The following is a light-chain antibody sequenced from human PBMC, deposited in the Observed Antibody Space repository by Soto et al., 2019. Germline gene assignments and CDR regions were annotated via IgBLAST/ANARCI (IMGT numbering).Light chain of an antibody. CDR1: SNDVGGYNS. V-gene: IGLV2-14*01. Sequence: QSVLTQPASVSGSPGQSITISCTGTSNDVGGYNSVSWYQQYPGKAPKLLIFEVTNRPSGVSSRFSASKSGNTASLTISGPRAEDEADYYCNSHRDINPYYVFGTGTKGTVL. CDR2: EVT. CDR3: NSHRDINPYYV. J-gene: IGLJ1*01.